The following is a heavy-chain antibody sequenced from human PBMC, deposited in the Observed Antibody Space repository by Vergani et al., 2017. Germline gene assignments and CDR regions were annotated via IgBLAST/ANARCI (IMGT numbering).Heavy chain of an antibody. D-gene: IGHD2-2*01. J-gene: IGHJ4*02. CDR3: AKVNHYCSSTSCYFDH. Sequence: EVQLVESGGGLVQPGRSLRLSCAASGFTFDDYAMHWVRQAPGKGLEWVSGISWNSGSIGYADSVKGRFTISRDNAKNSLYLQMNSLRAEDTALYYCAKVNHYCSSTSCYFDHWGQGTLVTVSS. V-gene: IGHV3-9*01. CDR2: ISWNSGSI. CDR1: GFTFDDYA.